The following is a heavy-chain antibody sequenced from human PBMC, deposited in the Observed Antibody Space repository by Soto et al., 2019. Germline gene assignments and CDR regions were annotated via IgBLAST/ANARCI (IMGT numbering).Heavy chain of an antibody. D-gene: IGHD5-12*01. CDR3: ARARLRAVYAFDI. V-gene: IGHV4-31*03. CDR2: IYYSGST. Sequence: QAQLQESDAGLVKASQTLSLTCTVPGGSVSSGAYYWTWIRQRPGKGLEWIGYIYYSGSTYYSPSLKSRLSISLDTSKNQFSLRLSSVTAADTAMYYCARARLRAVYAFDIWGQGTMVTVSS. J-gene: IGHJ3*02. CDR1: GGSVSSGAYY.